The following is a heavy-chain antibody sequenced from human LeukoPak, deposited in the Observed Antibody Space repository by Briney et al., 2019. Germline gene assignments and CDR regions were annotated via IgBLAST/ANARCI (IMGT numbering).Heavy chain of an antibody. V-gene: IGHV3-30*02. Sequence: GGSLRLSCAAPGFTFSSYGMHWVRQAPGKGLEWVAFMRYDGSNKYYADSVKGRFTISRDNSKNTLYLQMNSLRAEDTAVYYCAKDSRYSGYGTGLGTQTFYFDYWGQGTLVTVSS. CDR3: AKDSRYSGYGTGLGTQTFYFDY. J-gene: IGHJ4*02. CDR2: MRYDGSNK. D-gene: IGHD5-12*01. CDR1: GFTFSSYG.